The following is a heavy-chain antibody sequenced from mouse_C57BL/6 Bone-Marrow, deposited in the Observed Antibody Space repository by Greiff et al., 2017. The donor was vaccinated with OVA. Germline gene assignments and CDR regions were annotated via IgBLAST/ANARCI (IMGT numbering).Heavy chain of an antibody. CDR3: ARARLFAY. Sequence: EVKLVESGGDLVKPGGSLKLSCAASGFTFSSYGMSWVRQTPDKRLEWVATISSGGSYTYYPDSVKGRFTISRDNAKNTLYLQMSSLKSEDTAMYYCARARLFAYWGQGTLVTVSA. J-gene: IGHJ3*01. CDR2: ISSGGSYT. V-gene: IGHV5-6*01. CDR1: GFTFSSYG.